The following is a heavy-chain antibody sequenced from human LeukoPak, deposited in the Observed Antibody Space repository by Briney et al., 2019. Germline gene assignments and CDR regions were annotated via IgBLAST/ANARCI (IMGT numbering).Heavy chain of an antibody. V-gene: IGHV4-59*01. D-gene: IGHD3-22*01. CDR2: IYYSGRT. J-gene: IGHJ5*02. CDR3: ARSYYDSSGPPKS. Sequence: KPSETLSLTCIVSGGSISSYYWSWIRQPPGKGLERIGYIYYSGRTNYNPSLKSRVTISVDTSKNQCSLKLSSVTAADTAVYYCARSYYDSSGPPKSWGQGTLVTVSS. CDR1: GGSISSYY.